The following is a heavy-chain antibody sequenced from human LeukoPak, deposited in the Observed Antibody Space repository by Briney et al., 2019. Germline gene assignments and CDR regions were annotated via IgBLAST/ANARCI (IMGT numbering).Heavy chain of an antibody. D-gene: IGHD2-15*01. Sequence: GGSLRLSCAASGFTLSSYWMHWVRQAPGTGLVWVSRLNSGGMSYADSVKGRFTISRDNAKNTLYLQMNSLRAEDTAVYYCARDRSYSFDYWGQGTLVTVSS. CDR3: ARDRSYSFDY. J-gene: IGHJ4*02. V-gene: IGHV3-74*01. CDR1: GFTLSSYW. CDR2: LNSGGMS.